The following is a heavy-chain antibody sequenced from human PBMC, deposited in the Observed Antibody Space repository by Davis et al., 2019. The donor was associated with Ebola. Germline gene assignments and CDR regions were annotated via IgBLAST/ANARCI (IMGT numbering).Heavy chain of an antibody. CDR2: ITWDGSRT. CDR1: GFIFSDCA. J-gene: IGHJ4*02. D-gene: IGHD2/OR15-2a*01. V-gene: IGHV3-43*01. Sequence: GESLKISCSASGFIFSDCAIQWLRQVPGKGLEWIALITWDGSRTYFADPVKGRFTISRHNTNNSLYLHMHSLRREDSALYYCVKTSVSGYFLDFWGQGTLVTVSS. CDR3: VKTSVSGYFLDF.